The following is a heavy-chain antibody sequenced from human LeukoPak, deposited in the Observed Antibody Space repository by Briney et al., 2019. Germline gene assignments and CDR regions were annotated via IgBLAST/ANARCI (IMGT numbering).Heavy chain of an antibody. CDR1: GGTFSSYA. CDR3: ASPYRRDIVVVPAAIYYFDY. Sequence: PVKVSCKASGGTFSSYAISWVRQAPGQGLEWMGGIIPIFGTANYAQKFQGRVTITADESTSTAYMELSSLRSEDTAVYYCASPYRRDIVVVPAAIYYFDYWGQGTLVTVSS. J-gene: IGHJ4*02. V-gene: IGHV1-69*13. CDR2: IIPIFGTA. D-gene: IGHD2-2*01.